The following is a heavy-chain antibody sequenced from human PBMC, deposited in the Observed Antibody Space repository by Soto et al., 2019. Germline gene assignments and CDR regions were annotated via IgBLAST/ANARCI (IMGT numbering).Heavy chain of an antibody. Sequence: QLHLQQSGSGLVKPSQTLSLTCDVSGGSIRSGSHTWSWIRQPAGKGLEWIGHIYHSGSTYYSPSLESRVTILVDRSKTDFSLRLTSVTAADTAVYYCARGRIGGDYDVWGQGTTVIVSS. D-gene: IGHD4-17*01. J-gene: IGHJ6*02. CDR2: IYHSGST. V-gene: IGHV4-30-2*01. CDR1: GGSIRSGSHT. CDR3: ARGRIGGDYDV.